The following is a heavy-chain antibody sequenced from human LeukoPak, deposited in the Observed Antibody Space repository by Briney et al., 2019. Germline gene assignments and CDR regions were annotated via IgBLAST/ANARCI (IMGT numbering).Heavy chain of an antibody. Sequence: SETLSLTCTVSGGSISSGGYYWSWIRHHPVKGLEWIGYIYFSGSTYYNPSLKSRVTISVDTSKNQFSLNLSSVTAADTAVYYCARGYTSSLRYFDHWGQGTLVTVSS. CDR3: ARGYTSSLRYFDH. V-gene: IGHV4-31*03. CDR2: IYFSGST. J-gene: IGHJ4*02. CDR1: GGSISSGGYY. D-gene: IGHD6-13*01.